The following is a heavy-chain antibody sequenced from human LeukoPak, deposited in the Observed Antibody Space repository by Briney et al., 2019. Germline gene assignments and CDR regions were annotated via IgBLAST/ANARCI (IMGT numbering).Heavy chain of an antibody. D-gene: IGHD2-21*02. J-gene: IGHJ3*02. CDR2: FDPEDGET. CDR3: ANCGGDCYSPEKAFDI. CDR1: GYTFTGYY. Sequence: ASVKVSCKASGYTFTGYYMHWVRQAPGKGLEWMGGFDPEDGETIYAQKFQGRVTMTEDTSTDTAYMELSSLRSEDTAVYYCANCGGDCYSPEKAFDIWGQGTMVTVSS. V-gene: IGHV1-24*01.